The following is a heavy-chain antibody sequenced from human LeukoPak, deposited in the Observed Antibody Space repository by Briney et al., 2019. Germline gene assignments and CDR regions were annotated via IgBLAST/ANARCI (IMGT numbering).Heavy chain of an antibody. D-gene: IGHD2/OR15-2a*01. J-gene: IGHJ4*02. V-gene: IGHV3-30*04. CDR2: ISYDGKHQ. Sequence: GGSLRLSCAASGFRFSSYALNWVRQVPGKGLDWLAAISYDGKHQYHADSVKGRFTISRDNSKNTLYLQMNSLRAEDTAVYYCAKVSPTHDFDYWGQGTLVTASS. CDR1: GFRFSSYA. CDR3: AKVSPTHDFDY.